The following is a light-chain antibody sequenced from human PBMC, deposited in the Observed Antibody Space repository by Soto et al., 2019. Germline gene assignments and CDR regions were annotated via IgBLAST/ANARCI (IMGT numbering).Light chain of an antibody. J-gene: IGLJ1*01. CDR2: HVT. Sequence: QSALTQPASVSGSPGQSITISCTGTSSDVGGYNYVSWYQQHPGKAPKLMIYHVTNRPSGISNRFSGSKSGNTASLTISGLQAEDDADYYCSSYTTSSNVFGTGTKLTVL. V-gene: IGLV2-14*01. CDR1: SSDVGGYNY. CDR3: SSYTTSSNV.